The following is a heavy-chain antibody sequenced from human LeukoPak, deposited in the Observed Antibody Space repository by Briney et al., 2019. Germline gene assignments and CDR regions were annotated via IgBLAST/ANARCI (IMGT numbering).Heavy chain of an antibody. J-gene: IGHJ6*03. CDR2: IVVGSGNT. V-gene: IGHV1-58*02. CDR1: GFTFTSSA. CDR3: AADSSGYSYGLYYMDV. D-gene: IGHD5-18*01. Sequence: SVKVSCKASGFTFTSSAMQWVRQARGQRLEWIGLIVVGSGNTNYAQKFQERVTITRDMSTSTAYMELSSLRSEDTAVYYCAADSSGYSYGLYYMDVWGKGTTVTVSS.